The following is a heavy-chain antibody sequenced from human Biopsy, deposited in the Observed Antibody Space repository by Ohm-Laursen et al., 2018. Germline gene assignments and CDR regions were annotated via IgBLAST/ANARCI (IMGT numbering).Heavy chain of an antibody. CDR1: IGLISNYY. CDR2: LYTSGDT. D-gene: IGHD1-7*01. Sequence: GTLSLTCTVSIGLISNYYWSWIRQPAGKGLEWIGRLYTSGDTNYNPSLKSRVSVSEDTSKNQFSLRLTSVTAADTAVYYCARGPKRLTGTSYFEDWGRGILVTVSS. CDR3: ARGPKRLTGTSYFED. V-gene: IGHV4-4*07. J-gene: IGHJ4*02.